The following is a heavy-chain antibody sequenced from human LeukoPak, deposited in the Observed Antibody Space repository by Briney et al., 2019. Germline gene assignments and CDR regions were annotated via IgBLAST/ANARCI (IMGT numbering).Heavy chain of an antibody. J-gene: IGHJ6*02. CDR2: KNPNSGRT. V-gene: IGHV1-8*01. CDR1: GYTFTSYD. CDR3: ARGPVSSHGMDV. Sequence: ASVRVSCTASGYTFTSYDINWVRQATGQGLEWMGFKNPNSGRTGFAQKLQGRFTMTTDTSISTAYMELSSLTSEDTAVYYCARGPVSSHGMDVWGQGTTVTVSS.